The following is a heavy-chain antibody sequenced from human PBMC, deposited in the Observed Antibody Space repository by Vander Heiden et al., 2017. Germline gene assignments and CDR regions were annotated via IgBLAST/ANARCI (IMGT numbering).Heavy chain of an antibody. CDR2: ISSDVSDI. J-gene: IGHJ4*02. V-gene: IGHV3-21*01. Sequence: EVQLLESGGGLVKPGGSLRLPCAGSGCACKNLDMHWVRQSPGKGLEWISSISSDVSDIYFADSVEGRFVISRDNAKNSLLLQMNSLRAEDTAVFYCVAIPKPYHILTGASPDWGQGTLVTVSS. CDR3: VAIPKPYHILTGASPD. CDR1: GCACKNLD. D-gene: IGHD3-9*01.